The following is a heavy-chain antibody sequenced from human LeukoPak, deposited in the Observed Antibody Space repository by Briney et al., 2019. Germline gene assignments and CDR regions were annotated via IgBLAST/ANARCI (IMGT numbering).Heavy chain of an antibody. CDR1: GGSISSGGYS. D-gene: IGHD2-15*01. Sequence: SQTLSLTCAVSGGSISSGGYSRSWIRQPPGKGLEWIGYIYHSGSTYYNPSLKSRVTISVDRSKNQFSLKLSSVTAADTAVYYCARMVVAAPYYYYGMDVWGQGTTVTVSS. CDR2: IYHSGST. CDR3: ARMVVAAPYYYYGMDV. J-gene: IGHJ6*02. V-gene: IGHV4-30-2*01.